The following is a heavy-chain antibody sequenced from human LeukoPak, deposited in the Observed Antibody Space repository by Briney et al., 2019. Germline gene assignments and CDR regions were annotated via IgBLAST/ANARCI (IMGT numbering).Heavy chain of an antibody. CDR3: ARQSATYYDFWSGSFDI. CDR1: GGSISSSSYH. J-gene: IGHJ3*02. D-gene: IGHD3-3*01. V-gene: IGHV4-39*01. Sequence: SETQSLTCTVSGGSISSSSYHWGWIRQPPGKGLQWIGSIYYSGSTYYNPSLKSRVTISVDTSKNQFSLKLTSVTAADTAVYYCARQSATYYDFWSGSFDIWGQGTMVTVSS. CDR2: IYYSGST.